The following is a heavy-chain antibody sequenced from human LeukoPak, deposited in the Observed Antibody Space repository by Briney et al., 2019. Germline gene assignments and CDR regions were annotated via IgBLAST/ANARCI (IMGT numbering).Heavy chain of an antibody. D-gene: IGHD2-2*01. CDR1: GFRFSTYA. CDR3: AKAASPDASPTSTPYNYFGP. V-gene: IGHV3-23*01. CDR2: VSGGAYRT. J-gene: IGHJ5*02. Sequence: GGSLRLSCTASGFRFSTYAVSWVRQTPGKGLEWVSVVSGGAYRTDYADSVKGRFIISRDNSKNTVYLQMNSLRAEDTAIYYCAKAASPDASPTSTPYNYFGPWGQGTLVTVSS.